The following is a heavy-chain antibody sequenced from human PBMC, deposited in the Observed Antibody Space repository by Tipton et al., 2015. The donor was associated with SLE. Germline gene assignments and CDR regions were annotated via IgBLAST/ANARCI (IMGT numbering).Heavy chain of an antibody. V-gene: IGHV1-18*01. CDR3: ARGLTRGTDDAYEM. CDR1: GYTFSNYG. D-gene: IGHD1-1*01. CDR2: ISVYSGNT. J-gene: IGHJ3*02. Sequence: SGAEVKRPGASVKVSCETSGYTFSNYGVTWVRQAPGQGLEWMGWISVYSGNTAYAQKVQGRLTITAETSTSTVYMELRSLRSDDTAIYYCARGLTRGTDDAYEMWGQGTMVTVSS.